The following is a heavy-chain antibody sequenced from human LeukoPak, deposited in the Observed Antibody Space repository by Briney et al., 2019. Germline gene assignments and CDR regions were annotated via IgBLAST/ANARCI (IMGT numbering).Heavy chain of an antibody. D-gene: IGHD5-24*01. CDR3: ARDGWRAINY. CDR2: IKEDGSDK. J-gene: IGHJ4*02. CDR1: GCTFSTYW. V-gene: IGHV3-7*01. Sequence: PGGSLRLSCAASGCTFSTYWMSWVRQAPGKGLEWVANIKEDGSDKNYVDSVRGRFTTSRDNAKNSLFLQMNSLRAEDTAVYYCARDGWRAINYWGQGTLVTVS.